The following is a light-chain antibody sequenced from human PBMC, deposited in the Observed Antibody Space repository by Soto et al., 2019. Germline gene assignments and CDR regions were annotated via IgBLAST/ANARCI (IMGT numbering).Light chain of an antibody. V-gene: IGLV2-14*01. J-gene: IGLJ1*01. CDR1: SSDVVGYNY. CDR2: DVS. Sequence: QSALTQPASVSGSPGQSITISCTGTSSDVVGYNYVSWYQQHPGKAPKLMIYDVSNRPSGVSNRFSGSKSGNTASLTISGLQSEDEADYYCSSYTSSTAFHVFGTGTKLTVL. CDR3: SSYTSSTAFHV.